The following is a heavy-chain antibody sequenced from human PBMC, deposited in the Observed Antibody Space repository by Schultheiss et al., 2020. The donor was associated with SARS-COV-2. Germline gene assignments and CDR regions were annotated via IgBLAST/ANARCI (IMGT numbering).Heavy chain of an antibody. CDR2: FDPEDGET. CDR3: ATGYGYCSGGSCRPFDY. J-gene: IGHJ4*02. Sequence: ASVKVSCKVSGYTLTELSMHWVRQAPGKGLEWMGGFDPEDGETIYAQKFQGRVTMTEDTSTDTAYMELSSLRSEDTAVYYCATGYGYCSGGSCRPFDYWGQGTLVTVSS. CDR1: GYTLTELS. D-gene: IGHD2-15*01. V-gene: IGHV1-24*01.